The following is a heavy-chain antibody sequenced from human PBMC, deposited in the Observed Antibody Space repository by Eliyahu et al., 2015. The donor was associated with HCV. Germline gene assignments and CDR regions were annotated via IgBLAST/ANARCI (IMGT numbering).Heavy chain of an antibody. V-gene: IGHV3-72*01. CDR2: IRNKANXDST. D-gene: IGHD4-11*01. Sequence: EVQLVESGGGLVQPGGSLRLSCVAXGFXLSDYRMDWVRQAXGRGVEWVXRIRNKANXDSTEYAASARGRFTVSRDDSENSLFLQLNSVRTEDTATYYCARDNERYSWDSWGQGTLVTVSS. CDR1: GFXLSDYR. J-gene: IGHJ4*02. CDR3: ARDNERYSWDS.